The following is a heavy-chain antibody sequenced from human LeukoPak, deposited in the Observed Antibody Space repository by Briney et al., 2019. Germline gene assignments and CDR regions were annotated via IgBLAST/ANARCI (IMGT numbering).Heavy chain of an antibody. V-gene: IGHV4-31*03. CDR2: IYYSGST. J-gene: IGHJ4*02. D-gene: IGHD3-22*01. CDR1: GGPISSGGYY. CDR3: ATHRSAPDYYDSSGYLGIFDY. Sequence: KPSQTLSLTCTVSGGPISSGGYYWSWIRQHPGKGLEWIGYIYYSGSTYYNPSLKSRVTISVDTSKNQFSLKLSSVTAADTAVYYCATHRSAPDYYDSSGYLGIFDYWGQGTLVTVSS.